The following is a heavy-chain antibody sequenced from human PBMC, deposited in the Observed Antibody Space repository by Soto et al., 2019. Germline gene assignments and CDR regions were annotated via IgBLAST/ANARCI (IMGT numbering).Heavy chain of an antibody. D-gene: IGHD2-15*01. Sequence: QVQLQQWGAGLLKPSETLSLTCAIYGGSFSGYYWSWIRQPPGMGLEWIGEVDQSGSTNYNPSLKSRVNISGDTSKHQFALKLNSVTAADTAVYYCARDRQRGYCTGGSCYSYFDYWGQGALVIVSS. CDR3: ARDRQRGYCTGGSCYSYFDY. CDR2: VDQSGST. V-gene: IGHV4-34*01. CDR1: GGSFSGYY. J-gene: IGHJ4*02.